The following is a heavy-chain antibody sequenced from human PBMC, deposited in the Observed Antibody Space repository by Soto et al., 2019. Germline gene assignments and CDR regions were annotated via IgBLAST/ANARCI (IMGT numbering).Heavy chain of an antibody. Sequence: GGSLRLSCAASGFTFSSHWMHWVRQAPGKGLVWVSAISGSGGSTYYADSVKGRFTISRDNSKNTLYLQMNSLRAEDTAVYYCAKPSLYYYDSSGYYSPHDAFDIWSQGTMVTVSS. J-gene: IGHJ3*02. V-gene: IGHV3-23*01. CDR3: AKPSLYYYDSSGYYSPHDAFDI. CDR1: GFTFSSHW. CDR2: ISGSGGST. D-gene: IGHD3-22*01.